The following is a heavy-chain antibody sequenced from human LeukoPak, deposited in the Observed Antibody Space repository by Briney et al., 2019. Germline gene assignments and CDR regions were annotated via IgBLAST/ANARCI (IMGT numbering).Heavy chain of an antibody. J-gene: IGHJ4*02. D-gene: IGHD2-2*01. CDR3: ARDLGGSTGFPDY. Sequence: GGSLRLSCAASGFTVSSNYMTWVRQAPGKGLEWVSVIYSGGTTYYADSVRGRFTISRDNSKNTLYLQMNSLRVEDTAVYYCARDLGGSTGFPDYWGQGTLVTVSS. CDR2: IYSGGTT. V-gene: IGHV3-66*01. CDR1: GFTVSSNY.